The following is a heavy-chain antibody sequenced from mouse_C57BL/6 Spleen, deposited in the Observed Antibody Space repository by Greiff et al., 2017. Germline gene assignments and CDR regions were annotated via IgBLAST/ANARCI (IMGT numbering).Heavy chain of an antibody. CDR1: GFTFSNYW. CDR2: IRLKSDNYST. Sequence: EVKLQESGGGLVQPGGSMKLSCVASGFTFSNYWMNWVRQSPEKGLEWVAQIRLKSDNYSTHYAESVKGRFTISSDDSKSSVYLQMNHLRAEDTGIYYCTEIIYYDYDFDVWGTGTTVTVSS. D-gene: IGHD2-4*01. J-gene: IGHJ1*03. V-gene: IGHV6-3*01. CDR3: TEIIYYDYDFDV.